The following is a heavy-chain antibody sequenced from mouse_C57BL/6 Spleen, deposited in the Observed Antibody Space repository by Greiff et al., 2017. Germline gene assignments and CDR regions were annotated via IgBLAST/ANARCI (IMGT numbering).Heavy chain of an antibody. CDR3: TRNCYGSSYHYAMGY. V-gene: IGHV1-15*01. Sequence: QVQLKESGAELVRPGASVTLSCKASGYTFTDYEMHWVKQTPVHGLEWIGAIDPETGGTAYNQKFKGKAILTADKSSSTAYMELRSLTSEDSAVYYCTRNCYGSSYHYAMGYWGQGTSVTVSS. CDR1: GYTFTDYE. D-gene: IGHD1-1*01. J-gene: IGHJ4*01. CDR2: IDPETGGT.